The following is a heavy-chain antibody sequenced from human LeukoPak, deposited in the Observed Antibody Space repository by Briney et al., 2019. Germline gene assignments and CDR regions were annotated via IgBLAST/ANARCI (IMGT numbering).Heavy chain of an antibody. Sequence: PSETLSLTCTVSGGSISSSSYYWGWIRQPPGKGLEWIGSIYYSGSTYYNPSLKSRVTISVDTSKNQFSLKLSSVTAADTAVYYCARTRTQLWGWDNWFDPWGQGTLVTVSS. D-gene: IGHD5-18*01. CDR3: ARTRTQLWGWDNWFDP. V-gene: IGHV4-39*07. CDR1: GGSISSSSYY. J-gene: IGHJ5*02. CDR2: IYYSGST.